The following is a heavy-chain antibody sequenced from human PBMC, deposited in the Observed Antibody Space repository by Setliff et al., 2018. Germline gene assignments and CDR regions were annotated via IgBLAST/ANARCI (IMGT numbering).Heavy chain of an antibody. J-gene: IGHJ6*02. CDR3: AARCSSTSCRYYYGYGMDV. V-gene: IGHV4-31*03. Sequence: PSETLSLTCTVSGGSISSGGYYWSWIRQHPGKGLEWIGYIYYSGNTYYNPSLKSRVTISVDTSKNQFSLKLSSVTAADTAVYYCAARCSSTSCRYYYGYGMDVWGQGTTVTVSS. CDR2: IYYSGNT. CDR1: GGSISSGGYY. D-gene: IGHD2-2*01.